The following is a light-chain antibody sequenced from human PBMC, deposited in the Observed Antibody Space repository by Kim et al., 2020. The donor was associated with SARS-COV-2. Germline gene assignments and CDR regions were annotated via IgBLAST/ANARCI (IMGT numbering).Light chain of an antibody. CDR1: ISNIGSNV. CDR2: SND. V-gene: IGLV1-44*01. J-gene: IGLJ3*02. CDR3: AAWDDSLKGSV. Sequence: GQRVTISCSGSISNIGSNVVNWYQQLPGTAPKLLMYSNDYRPSGVPDRFSGSKSGSSASLAISGLQSEDEADYHCAAWDDSLKGSVFGGGTKVTVL.